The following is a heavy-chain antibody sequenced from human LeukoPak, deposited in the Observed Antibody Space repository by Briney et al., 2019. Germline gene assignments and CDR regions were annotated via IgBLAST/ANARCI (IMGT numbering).Heavy chain of an antibody. Sequence: GGSLRLSCAASGFTFSGYAMSWVRQAPGRGLEWVSTISGSGDTTYYADSVMGRFTISRDNSKNTQYLQMNSLRAEDTAVYYCAKAGGGSYFLCDYWGEGTLVTVSS. CDR3: AKAGGGSYFLCDY. D-gene: IGHD1-26*01. V-gene: IGHV3-23*01. J-gene: IGHJ4*02. CDR1: GFTFSGYA. CDR2: ISGSGDTT.